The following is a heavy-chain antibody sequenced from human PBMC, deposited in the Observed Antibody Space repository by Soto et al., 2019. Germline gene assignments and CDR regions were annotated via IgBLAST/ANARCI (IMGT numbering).Heavy chain of an antibody. CDR1: GGSFSGYY. Sequence: LLAASETLSLTCAVYGGSFSGYYWSWIRQPPGKGLEWIGEINHSGSTNYNPSLKSRVTISVDTSKNQFSLKLSSVTAADTAVYYCAGVWAPGGSYIRHFDYWGQGTLVTVSS. CDR3: AGVWAPGGSYIRHFDY. V-gene: IGHV4-34*01. D-gene: IGHD3-16*01. J-gene: IGHJ4*02. CDR2: INHSGST.